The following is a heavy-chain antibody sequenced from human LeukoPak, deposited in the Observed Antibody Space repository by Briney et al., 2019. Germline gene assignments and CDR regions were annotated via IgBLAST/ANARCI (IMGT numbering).Heavy chain of an antibody. CDR1: GFTFSSYS. CDR2: ITRSSIYK. V-gene: IGHV3-21*04. J-gene: IGHJ4*02. CDR3: ANDLGWIQLNLG. Sequence: GGSLRLSCAASGFTFSSYSINWVRQAPGKGLEWVSSITRSSIYKYYADSVKGRFTISRDNSKNTLYLQMNSLRVEDTAVYYCANDLGWIQLNLGRGQGTLVTVSS. D-gene: IGHD5-18*01.